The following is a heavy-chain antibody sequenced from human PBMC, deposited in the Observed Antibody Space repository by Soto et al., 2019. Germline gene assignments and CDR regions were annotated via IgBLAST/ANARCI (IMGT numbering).Heavy chain of an antibody. CDR2: ISGSGGST. Sequence: GGSLRLSCAASGFTFSSYAMSWVRQAPGKGLEWVSAISGSGGSTYYADSVKGRFTISRDNAKNSLYLQMSSLRAEDTAVYYCAREMATTQGFDYWGQGTLVTVSS. V-gene: IGHV3-23*01. CDR3: AREMATTQGFDY. D-gene: IGHD5-12*01. J-gene: IGHJ4*02. CDR1: GFTFSSYA.